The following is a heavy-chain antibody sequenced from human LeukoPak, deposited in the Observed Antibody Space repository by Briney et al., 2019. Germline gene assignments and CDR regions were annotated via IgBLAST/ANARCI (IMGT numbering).Heavy chain of an antibody. J-gene: IGHJ3*02. D-gene: IGHD3-22*01. V-gene: IGHV3-21*04. Sequence: PGGSLRLSCAASGFTFRTFGMNWVRQAPGKGLEWVSSIGSRNIYIYYADSVKGRFTISRDNSKSTLYLQMNSLRAEDTAVYYCANSYYYDSSGYLDAFDIWGQGTMVTVSS. CDR3: ANSYYYDSSGYLDAFDI. CDR2: IGSRNIYI. CDR1: GFTFRTFG.